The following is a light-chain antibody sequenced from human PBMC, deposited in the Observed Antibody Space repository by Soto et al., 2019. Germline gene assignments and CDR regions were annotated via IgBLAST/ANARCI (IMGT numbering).Light chain of an antibody. CDR1: QSVSSY. CDR3: QQRINWSRLT. CDR2: DAS. V-gene: IGKV3-11*01. Sequence: EIVLTQSPATLSLSPGERATLSCRASQSVSSYLAWYQQKPGQAPRLLIYDASNRATGIPARFSGSGSGTDFTLTISSLEPEDFAVYYCQQRINWSRLTFGGGTKVEI. J-gene: IGKJ4*01.